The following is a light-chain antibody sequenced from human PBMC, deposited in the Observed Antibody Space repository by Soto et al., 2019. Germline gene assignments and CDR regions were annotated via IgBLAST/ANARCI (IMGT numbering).Light chain of an antibody. J-gene: IGKJ5*01. V-gene: IGKV3D-15*01. CDR1: QSVARD. Sequence: EIVLTQSPGTQSLSPGETATLSCRASQSVARDLTWYQQKPGQAPRLLISRASTGATGIPDRFSGSGSGSEFTLTISSLQSEDFAVYYCQQYNNWPPITFGQGTRLEIK. CDR2: RAS. CDR3: QQYNNWPPIT.